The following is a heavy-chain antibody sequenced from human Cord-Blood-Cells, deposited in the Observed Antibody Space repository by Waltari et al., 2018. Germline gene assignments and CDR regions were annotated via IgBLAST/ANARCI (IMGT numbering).Heavy chain of an antibody. D-gene: IGHD6-13*01. Sequence: QMQLVQSGPEVKKPGTSVKVSCKASGFTFTSYAVQWVRQARGQSLEWIGWIVVGSGNTNYAQKFQERVTITRDMSTSTAYMELSSLRSEDTAVYYCAADPASSYSSSWYWYFDLWGRGTLVTVSS. V-gene: IGHV1-58*01. J-gene: IGHJ2*01. CDR3: AADPASSYSSSWYWYFDL. CDR1: GFTFTSYA. CDR2: IVVGSGNT.